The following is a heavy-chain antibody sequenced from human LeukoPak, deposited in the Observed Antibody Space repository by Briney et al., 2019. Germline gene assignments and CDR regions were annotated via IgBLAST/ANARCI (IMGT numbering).Heavy chain of an antibody. CDR3: AKEGLGLRSSRGGYYFDY. V-gene: IGHV3-23*01. J-gene: IGHJ4*02. CDR2: ISGSGGST. D-gene: IGHD4-17*01. Sequence: GGSLRLSCAASGFTFSSYAMSWVRQAPGKGLEWVSAISGSGGSTYYADSVKGRFTISRDNSKNTLYLQMNSLRAEDTAVYYCAKEGLGLRSSRGGYYFDYWGQGTLVTVSS. CDR1: GFTFSSYA.